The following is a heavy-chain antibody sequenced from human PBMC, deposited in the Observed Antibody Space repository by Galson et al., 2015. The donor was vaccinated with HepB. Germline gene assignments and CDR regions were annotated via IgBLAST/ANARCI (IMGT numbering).Heavy chain of an antibody. J-gene: IGHJ4*02. CDR2: VDPEDGET. CDR1: GYTLTELS. D-gene: IGHD2-2*01. CDR3: ATLGSHNCSSTSCYAVDY. Sequence: SVKVSCKVSGYTLTELSMHWVRQAPGKGLEWMGGVDPEDGETIYAQKFQGRVTMTEDTSTDTAYMELSSLRSEDTAVYYCATLGSHNCSSTSCYAVDYWGQGTLVTVSS. V-gene: IGHV1-24*01.